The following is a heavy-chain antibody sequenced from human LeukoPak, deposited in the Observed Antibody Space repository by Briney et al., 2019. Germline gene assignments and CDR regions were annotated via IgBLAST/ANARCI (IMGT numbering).Heavy chain of an antibody. CDR2: ISGSGGST. CDR3: AGDRYHDFWSGQLGY. D-gene: IGHD3-3*01. J-gene: IGHJ4*02. V-gene: IGHV3-23*01. Sequence: GGSLRLSCAASGFTFSSYAMSWVRQAPGKGLEWVSAISGSGGSTYYADSVKGRFTISRDNSKNTLYLQMNSLRAEDTAVYYCAGDRYHDFWSGQLGYWGQGALVTVSS. CDR1: GFTFSSYA.